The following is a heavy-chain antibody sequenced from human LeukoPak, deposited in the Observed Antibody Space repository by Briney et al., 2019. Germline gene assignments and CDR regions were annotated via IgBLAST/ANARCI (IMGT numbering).Heavy chain of an antibody. V-gene: IGHV3-11*01. CDR3: ARDSGSDYYSSAGY. J-gene: IGHJ4*02. D-gene: IGHD3-22*01. Sequence: GRSLRLSCAGSGFTFSDYYMSWIRQAPGKGLEWVSYISNSGSDMYYADSVKGRFTISRDNAKNSLYLQMNSLRAEDTAVYYCARDSGSDYYSSAGYWGQGTLVTVSS. CDR2: ISNSGSDM. CDR1: GFTFSDYY.